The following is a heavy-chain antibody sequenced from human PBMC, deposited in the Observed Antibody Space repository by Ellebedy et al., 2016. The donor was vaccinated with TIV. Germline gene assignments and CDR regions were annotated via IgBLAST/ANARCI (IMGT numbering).Heavy chain of an antibody. CDR1: GYSFTSHY. CDR2: ITPSDGVT. CDR3: VRVDGYASSQTL. V-gene: IGHV1-46*01. J-gene: IGHJ3*01. Sequence: ASVKVSXXAIGYSFTSHYLHCVRQAPGQGLEWMGTITPSDGVTTFAHRFQDRLTMTRDTSTDTVYMDLRSLISEDTATYYCVRVDGYASSQTLWGQGTTVTVSS. D-gene: IGHD2-2*01.